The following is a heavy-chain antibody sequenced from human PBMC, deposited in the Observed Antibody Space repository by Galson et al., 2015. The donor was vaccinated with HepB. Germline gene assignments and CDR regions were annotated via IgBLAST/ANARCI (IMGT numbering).Heavy chain of an antibody. Sequence: SVKVSCKASGHTFTGYYMHWVRQAPGQGLEWMGWINPNSGGTNYAQKFQGWVTMTRDTSISTAYMELSRLRSDDTAVYYCARGYCSSASCPDAFDIWGQGTMVTVSS. CDR3: ARGYCSSASCPDAFDI. D-gene: IGHD2-2*01. J-gene: IGHJ3*02. CDR1: GHTFTGYY. CDR2: INPNSGGT. V-gene: IGHV1-2*04.